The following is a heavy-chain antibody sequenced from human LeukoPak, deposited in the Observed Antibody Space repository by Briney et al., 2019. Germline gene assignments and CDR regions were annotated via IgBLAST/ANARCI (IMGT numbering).Heavy chain of an antibody. CDR1: GCTFSSYA. D-gene: IGHD3-10*01. V-gene: IGHV3-23*01. Sequence: GGSLRLSCAASGCTFSSYAMSWVRQAPGKGLEWVSAISGSGGSTYYADSVKGRFTISRDNSKNTLYLQMNSLRAEDTAVYYCAKDRHMVRGVINYWGQGTLVTVSS. CDR2: ISGSGGST. CDR3: AKDRHMVRGVINY. J-gene: IGHJ4*02.